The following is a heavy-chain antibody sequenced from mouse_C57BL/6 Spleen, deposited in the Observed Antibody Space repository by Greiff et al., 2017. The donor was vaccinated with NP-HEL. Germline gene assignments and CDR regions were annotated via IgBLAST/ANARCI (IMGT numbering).Heavy chain of an antibody. CDR1: GYTFTSYT. J-gene: IGHJ2*01. Sequence: VQLQQSGAELARPGASVKMSCKASGYTFTSYTMHWVKQRPGQGLEWIGYINPSSGYTKYNQKFKDKATLTADKSSSTAYMQLSSLTSKDSAVYYCARDGNLWYYFDYWGQGTTLTVSS. CDR2: INPSSGYT. V-gene: IGHV1-4*01. D-gene: IGHD1-1*02. CDR3: ARDGNLWYYFDY.